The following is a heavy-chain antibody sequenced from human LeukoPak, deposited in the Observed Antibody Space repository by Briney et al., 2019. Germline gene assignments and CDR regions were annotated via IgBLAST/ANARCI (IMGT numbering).Heavy chain of an antibody. J-gene: IGHJ4*02. CDR3: ACVSVTAAIDLTDY. D-gene: IGHD2-2*01. CDR1: GGSISSSSYY. Sequence: SETLSLTCTVSGGSISSSSYYWGWIRQPPGKGLEWIGSIYYSGSTYYNPSLKSRVTMSVDTSKNQFSLKLSSVTAADTAVHYCACVSVTAAIDLTDYCGQGTLATVS. V-gene: IGHV4-39*07. CDR2: IYYSGST.